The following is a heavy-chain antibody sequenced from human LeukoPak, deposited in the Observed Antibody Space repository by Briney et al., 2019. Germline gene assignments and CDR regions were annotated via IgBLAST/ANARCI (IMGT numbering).Heavy chain of an antibody. V-gene: IGHV3-30*04. CDR1: AFTFGDYT. D-gene: IGHD3-10*01. J-gene: IGHJ4*02. CDR2: ISYDGSNK. CDR3: AKDHYYYGSGIYFMHYFDY. Sequence: GRSLRLSCTASAFTFGDYTMSWVRQAPGKGLEWVAVISYDGSNKYYADSVKGRFTISRENSKNTLHLQMNSLRAEDTAVYYCAKDHYYYGSGIYFMHYFDYWGQGTLVTVSS.